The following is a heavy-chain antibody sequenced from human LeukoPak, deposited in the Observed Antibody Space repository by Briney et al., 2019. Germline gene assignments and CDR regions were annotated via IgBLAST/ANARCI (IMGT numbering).Heavy chain of an antibody. Sequence: GGSLSLSCAASGFTFSNYGMHWVRQAPGKGLEWVAVISYDGSNKNYADSVKGRFTISSDNSKNTLYLQMNSLRAEDTAVYYCAKTASSSWYRWFDPWGQGTLVTVSS. CDR3: AKTASSSWYRWFDP. V-gene: IGHV3-30*19. CDR1: GFTFSNYG. J-gene: IGHJ5*02. CDR2: ISYDGSNK. D-gene: IGHD6-13*01.